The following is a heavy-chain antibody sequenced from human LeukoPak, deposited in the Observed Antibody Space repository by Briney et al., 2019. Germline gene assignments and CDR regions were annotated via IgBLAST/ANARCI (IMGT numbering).Heavy chain of an antibody. CDR3: AKDPRPPFWSGCYAGYFDY. CDR1: GFTFSSYG. D-gene: IGHD3-3*01. J-gene: IGHJ4*02. Sequence: GGSLRLSCAASGFTFSSYGMHWVRQAPGKGLEWVAFIRYDGSNKYYADSVKGRFTISRDNSKNTLYLQMNSLRAEDTAVYYCAKDPRPPFWSGCYAGYFDYWGQGTLVTVSS. CDR2: IRYDGSNK. V-gene: IGHV3-30*02.